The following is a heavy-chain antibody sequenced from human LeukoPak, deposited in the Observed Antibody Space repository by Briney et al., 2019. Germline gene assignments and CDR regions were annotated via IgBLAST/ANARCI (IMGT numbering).Heavy chain of an antibody. J-gene: IGHJ4*02. Sequence: GGSLRLSCAASGFTFSSYAMSWVRQAPGKGLEWVSAISGSGGSTYYADSVKGRFTISRDNAKNSLYLQMNSLRAEDTAVYYCARTYYYDSSGPPFFDYWGQGTLVTVSS. CDR3: ARTYYYDSSGPPFFDY. CDR1: GFTFSSYA. CDR2: ISGSGGST. D-gene: IGHD3-22*01. V-gene: IGHV3-23*01.